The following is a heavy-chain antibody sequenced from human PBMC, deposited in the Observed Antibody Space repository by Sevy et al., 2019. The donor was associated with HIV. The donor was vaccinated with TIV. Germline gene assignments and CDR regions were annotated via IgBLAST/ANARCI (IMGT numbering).Heavy chain of an antibody. J-gene: IGHJ6*02. CDR2: IYYSGST. CDR1: GGSISSGGYY. Sequence: SETLSLTCTVSGGSISSGGYYWSWIRQHPGKGLEWIGYIYYSGSTYYNPSLKSRVTISVDTSKNQFSLKLSSVTAADTAVYYCAREGHQYYYYGMDVWGQGATVTVSS. V-gene: IGHV4-31*03. CDR3: AREGHQYYYYGMDV.